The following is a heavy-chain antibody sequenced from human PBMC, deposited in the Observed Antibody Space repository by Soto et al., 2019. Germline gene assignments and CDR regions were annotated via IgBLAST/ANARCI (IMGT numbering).Heavy chain of an antibody. Sequence: PGGSLRLSCAASGFTYSTYTMHWVRQAPGKGLEWVAVISYDGNNKFYADSVKGRFTISRDNSKSTLYLQMNSLRAEDTALYYCAKGRSYYYSYGVDVWGQGTTVT. J-gene: IGHJ6*02. V-gene: IGHV3-30-3*01. CDR3: AKGRSYYYSYGVDV. CDR2: ISYDGNNK. CDR1: GFTYSTYT.